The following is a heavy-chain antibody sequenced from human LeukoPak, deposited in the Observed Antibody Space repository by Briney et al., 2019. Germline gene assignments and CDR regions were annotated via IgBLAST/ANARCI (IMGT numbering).Heavy chain of an antibody. CDR1: GFTFSTYA. V-gene: IGHV3-23*01. J-gene: IGHJ4*02. D-gene: IGHD2-2*01. CDR3: AKFEGLCGSANTCYHFDC. Sequence: GGSLRLSCAASGFTFSTYAMSWVRQAPGEGLEWVSGLSGSGGSTWYADSVKGRFAISRDNSKNTVYLHMNSLRAEDTAVYYCAKFEGLCGSANTCYHFDCWGQGTLVTVSS. CDR2: LSGSGGST.